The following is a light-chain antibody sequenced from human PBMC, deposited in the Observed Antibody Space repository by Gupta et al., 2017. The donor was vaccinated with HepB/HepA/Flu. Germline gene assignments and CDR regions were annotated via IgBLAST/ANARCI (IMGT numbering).Light chain of an antibody. Sequence: DIQMTQSPSTLSASIGDRVTITCRASQSISSWLAWYQQKPWKAPKLLIYKAYTLESGVPSRFSGSGSGTEFTLTISSLQPDDFASYYCQQYKTYWTFGQGTKVEIK. CDR2: KAY. J-gene: IGKJ1*01. V-gene: IGKV1-5*03. CDR1: QSISSW. CDR3: QQYKTYWT.